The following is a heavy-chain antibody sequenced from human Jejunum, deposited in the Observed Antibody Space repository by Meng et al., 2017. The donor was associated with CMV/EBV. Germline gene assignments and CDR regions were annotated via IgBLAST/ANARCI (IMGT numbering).Heavy chain of an antibody. V-gene: IGHV4-59*01. CDR3: ARAYSSSCRVDY. D-gene: IGHD6-6*01. Sequence: TFSGTSISHYYWNWNRQPPAKGLEWIGYVYYSGGTNYNPSLKSRVTISVDTSKNQFSLKLSSVTAADTAVYYCARAYSSSCRVDYWGQGTLVTVSS. J-gene: IGHJ4*02. CDR1: GTSISHYY. CDR2: VYYSGGT.